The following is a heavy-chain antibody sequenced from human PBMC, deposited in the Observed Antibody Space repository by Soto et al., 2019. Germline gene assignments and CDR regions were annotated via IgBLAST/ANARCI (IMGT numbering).Heavy chain of an antibody. J-gene: IGHJ4*02. CDR2: IYPDDPDS. CDR3: VATYGDYLDY. Sequence: GESLKISCKGSGYKFTTYWIGWVRQMPGKGLEWMAIIYPDDPDSRYSPSFQGQVTISADKSISTAYLQWSSLKASDTSIHYCVATYGDYLDYWGQGTLVTVSS. V-gene: IGHV5-51*03. D-gene: IGHD4-17*01. CDR1: GYKFTTYW.